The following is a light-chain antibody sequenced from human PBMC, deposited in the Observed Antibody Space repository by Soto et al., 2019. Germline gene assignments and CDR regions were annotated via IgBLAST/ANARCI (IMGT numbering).Light chain of an antibody. CDR3: QQYGNSPRT. CDR2: GAS. J-gene: IGKJ1*01. CDR1: QSVSSSY. Sequence: EIVLTQSPGTLSLSPGERGTLSCRASQSVSSSYLAWYQQKPGQAPRLLIYGASSRATGIPDRFRGSGSGTDFTLTISRLEPEDFAVYYCQQYGNSPRTFGQGPKVEIK. V-gene: IGKV3-20*01.